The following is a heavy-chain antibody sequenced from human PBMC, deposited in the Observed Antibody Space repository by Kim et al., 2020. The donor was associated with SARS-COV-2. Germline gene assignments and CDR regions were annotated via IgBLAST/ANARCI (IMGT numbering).Heavy chain of an antibody. V-gene: IGHV4-31*02. D-gene: IGHD1-20*01. CDR3: ARENNWNYYYYGMDV. Sequence: PALKSRVTISVDTSKNPFSLKLSSVTAADTAVYYCARENNWNYYYYGMDVWGQGTTVTVSS. J-gene: IGHJ6*02.